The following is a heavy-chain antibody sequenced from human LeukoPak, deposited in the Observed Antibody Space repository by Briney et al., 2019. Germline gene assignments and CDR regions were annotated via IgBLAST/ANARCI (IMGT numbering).Heavy chain of an antibody. Sequence: PGGSLRLSCAASGFTFSSYWMSWVRQAPGEGLQWVANIKQDGSDKYYVDSVKGRFTISRDNAKNSLNLQMSSLRAEDTAVYYCAREGLWVGPDSGKTRHPYWEIWGQGTMVTVSS. D-gene: IGHD2-21*01. CDR3: AREGLWVGPDSGKTRHPYWEI. V-gene: IGHV3-7*04. CDR1: GFTFSSYW. J-gene: IGHJ3*02. CDR2: IKQDGSDK.